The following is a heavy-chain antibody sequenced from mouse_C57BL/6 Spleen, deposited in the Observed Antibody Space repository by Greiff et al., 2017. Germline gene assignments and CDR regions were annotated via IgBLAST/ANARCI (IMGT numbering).Heavy chain of an antibody. CDR1: GFTFSDYG. D-gene: IGHD1-2*01. Sequence: VQLKESGGGLVKPGGSLKLSCAASGFTFSDYGMHWVRQAPEKGLEWVAYISSGSSTIYYADTVKGRFTISRDNAKNTLFLQMTSLRSEDTAMYYCARRLHDYYAMDYWGQGTSVTVSS. CDR2: ISSGSSTI. J-gene: IGHJ4*01. V-gene: IGHV5-17*01. CDR3: ARRLHDYYAMDY.